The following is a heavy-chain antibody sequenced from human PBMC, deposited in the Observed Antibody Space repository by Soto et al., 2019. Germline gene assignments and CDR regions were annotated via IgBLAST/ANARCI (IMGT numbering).Heavy chain of an antibody. V-gene: IGHV3-7*04. CDR3: SGGVGDAF. Sequence: EEQLVESGGGLVQPGGSLRLTCAVSGFSFRSDWMNWVRQAPGKGLEWVAHTNQDGSQKYYVDSVKGRFTIFRDNAKNSLYLQMNSRRAEDTAVYYCSGGVGDAFWGQGTLVTVSS. CDR1: GFSFRSDW. J-gene: IGHJ4*02. CDR2: TNQDGSQK. D-gene: IGHD1-26*01.